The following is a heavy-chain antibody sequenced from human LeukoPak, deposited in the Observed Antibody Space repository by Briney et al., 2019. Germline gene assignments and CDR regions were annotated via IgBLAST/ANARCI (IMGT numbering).Heavy chain of an antibody. J-gene: IGHJ4*02. CDR2: TYPADSET. CDR1: GYIFTNYW. CDR3: ATTLVGASVYDFDY. V-gene: IGHV5-51*01. Sequence: GESLKISCTGSGYIFTNYWIGWVRHMPAKGLEWMGITYPADSETTYSPSFQGQVTISADKSIGTAYLQWSSLKASDTAMYFCATTLVGASVYDFDYWGQGTLVTVSS. D-gene: IGHD1-26*01.